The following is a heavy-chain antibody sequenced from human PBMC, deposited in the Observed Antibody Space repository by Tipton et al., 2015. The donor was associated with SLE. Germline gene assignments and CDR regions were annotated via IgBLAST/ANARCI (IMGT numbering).Heavy chain of an antibody. CDR2: ISAYNGNT. D-gene: IGHD6-13*01. V-gene: IGHV1-18*01. CDR3: ARDPAKEVSSLGGWFDP. Sequence: QVQLVQSGAEVKKPGASVKASCKASGYTFTSYGISWVRQAPGQGLEWMGWISAYNGNTNYAQKLQSRVTMTTDTSTSTAYMELRSLRSDETAVYYCARDPAKEVSSLGGWFDPWGQGTLVTVSS. J-gene: IGHJ5*02. CDR1: GYTFTSYG.